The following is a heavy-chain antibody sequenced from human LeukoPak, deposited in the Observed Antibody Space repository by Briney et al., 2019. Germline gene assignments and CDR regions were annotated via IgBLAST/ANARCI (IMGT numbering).Heavy chain of an antibody. Sequence: ASVKVSCKASGYTFTNYYMHWVRQAPGQGLEWMGWINPNSGGTNYAQKFQGRVTMTRDTSISTAYMELSRLRSDDTAVYYCARDLRTWRYGYYYYMDVWGKGTTVTVSS. CDR1: GYTFTNYY. CDR3: ARDLRTWRYGYYYYMDV. J-gene: IGHJ6*03. CDR2: INPNSGGT. D-gene: IGHD4-17*01. V-gene: IGHV1-2*02.